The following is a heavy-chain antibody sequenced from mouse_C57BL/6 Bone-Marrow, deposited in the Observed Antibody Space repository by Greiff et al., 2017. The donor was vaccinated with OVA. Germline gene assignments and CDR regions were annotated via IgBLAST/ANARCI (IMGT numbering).Heavy chain of an antibody. CDR1: GYTFTSYW. CDR3: ARNYYYGSSYGY. D-gene: IGHD1-1*01. Sequence: QVQLKQPGAELVKPGASVKLSCKASGYTFTSYWMHWVKQRPGQGLEWIGMIHPNSGSTNYNEKFKSKATLTVDKSSSTAYMQLSSLTSEDSAVYYCARNYYYGSSYGYWGQGTTLTVSS. J-gene: IGHJ2*01. CDR2: IHPNSGST. V-gene: IGHV1-64*01.